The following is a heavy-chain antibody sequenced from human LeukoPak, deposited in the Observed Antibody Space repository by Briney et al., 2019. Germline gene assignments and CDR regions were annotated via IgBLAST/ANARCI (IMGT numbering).Heavy chain of an antibody. D-gene: IGHD3-22*01. CDR2: FDPEDGET. CDR3: ATATHYYDSSGYDY. Sequence: ASVKVSCKVSGYTLTELSMHWVRQAPGKGLEWMGGFDPEDGETIYAQKFQGRVTMTEDTSTDTAYMELSSLRSEDTAVYYCATATHYYDSSGYDYWGQGTLVTVSS. CDR1: GYTLTELS. J-gene: IGHJ4*02. V-gene: IGHV1-24*01.